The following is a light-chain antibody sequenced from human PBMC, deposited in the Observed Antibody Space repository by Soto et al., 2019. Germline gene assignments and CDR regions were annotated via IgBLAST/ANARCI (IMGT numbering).Light chain of an antibody. Sequence: QSVLTQPASVSGSPGQSITTSCTVTRSDIGHYYYVSWYQQHPGKAPKLMLYHVTYRPSGVSNRYSGPKSGNSASLTISGLQADDEADYYCCSLTTSHTYVFGSGTKVTVL. CDR2: HVT. V-gene: IGLV2-14*03. J-gene: IGLJ1*01. CDR3: CSLTTSHTYV. CDR1: RSDIGHYYY.